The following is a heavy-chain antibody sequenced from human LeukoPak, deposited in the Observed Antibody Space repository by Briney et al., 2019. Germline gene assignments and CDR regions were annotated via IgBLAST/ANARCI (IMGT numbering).Heavy chain of an antibody. CDR1: GYTFTSYD. Sequence: ASVTVSCKASGYTFTSYDINWVRQATGQGLEWMGWMNPNSGNTGYAQKFQGRVTMTRNTSISTAYMELSSLRSEDTAVYYCARGHVKRWLQFGGTDDAFDIWGQGTMVTVSS. J-gene: IGHJ3*02. CDR3: ARGHVKRWLQFGGTDDAFDI. CDR2: MNPNSGNT. D-gene: IGHD5-24*01. V-gene: IGHV1-8*01.